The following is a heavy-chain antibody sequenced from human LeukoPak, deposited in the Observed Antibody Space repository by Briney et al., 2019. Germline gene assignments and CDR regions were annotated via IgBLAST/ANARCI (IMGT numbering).Heavy chain of an antibody. Sequence: AETLTLTCTVSGGSISTYYWSWIRQPPGKGLEWIGYVYYSGSTNYNPSLKSRVTISADTSKNQFSLRLSSVTAADTAVYYCARGHDYGDYHYYYMDVWGKGTTVTVSS. D-gene: IGHD4-17*01. J-gene: IGHJ6*03. CDR3: ARGHDYGDYHYYYMDV. CDR1: GGSISTYY. V-gene: IGHV4-59*12. CDR2: VYYSGST.